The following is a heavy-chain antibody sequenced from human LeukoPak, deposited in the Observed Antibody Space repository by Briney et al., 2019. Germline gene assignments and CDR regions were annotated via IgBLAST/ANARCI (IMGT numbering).Heavy chain of an antibody. CDR1: GFSFRTYW. Sequence: GGSLRLSCAASGFSFRTYWMTWVRQAPGKGLEWVANLSPEGSDNFYVDSVKGRFTIFRDNAKSSVYLQMSSLRVEDTAVYYCARDAYTSASDAWGQGTLVSVSS. V-gene: IGHV3-7*01. J-gene: IGHJ5*02. D-gene: IGHD3-16*01. CDR3: ARDAYTSASDA. CDR2: LSPEGSDN.